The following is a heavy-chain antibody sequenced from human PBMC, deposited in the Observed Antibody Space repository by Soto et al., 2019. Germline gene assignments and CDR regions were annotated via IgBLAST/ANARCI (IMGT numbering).Heavy chain of an antibody. CDR3: ARGHYDFWSGYTNRFDP. CDR2: IHYSGST. V-gene: IGHV4-61*05. CDR1: GGSISSSSYY. D-gene: IGHD3-3*01. Sequence: SETLSLTCTVSGGSISSSSYYWGWIRQPPGKGLEWIGYIHYSGSTNYNPSLKSRVTISVDKSKNQFSLKLSSVTAADTAVYYCARGHYDFWSGYTNRFDPWGQGTLVTVSS. J-gene: IGHJ5*02.